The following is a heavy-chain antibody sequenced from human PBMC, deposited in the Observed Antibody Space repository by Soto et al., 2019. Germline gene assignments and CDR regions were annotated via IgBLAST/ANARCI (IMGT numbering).Heavy chain of an antibody. CDR3: TTRPPSGIAVAARGGGFDY. Sequence: GGSLRLSCADSGFTFSNAWMSWVRQAPGKGLEWVGRIKSKTDGGTTDYAAPVKGRFTISRDDSKNTLYLQMNSLKTEDTAVYYCTTRPPSGIAVAARGGGFDYWGQGTLVTVSS. V-gene: IGHV3-15*01. CDR1: GFTFSNAW. CDR2: IKSKTDGGTT. J-gene: IGHJ4*02. D-gene: IGHD6-19*01.